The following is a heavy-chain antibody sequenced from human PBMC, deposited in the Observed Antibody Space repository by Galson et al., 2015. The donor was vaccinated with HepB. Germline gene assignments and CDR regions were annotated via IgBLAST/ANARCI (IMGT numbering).Heavy chain of an antibody. CDR2: VSPHNGDT. V-gene: IGHV1-18*01. CDR1: GYTFDTYS. CDR3: ARGGIVGPTQTPFDY. D-gene: IGHD1-26*01. Sequence: SVKVSCKASGYTFDTYSITWVRQAPGQGLEWVGRVSPHNGDTIHAQKLQGRVTVTTDTSTSTAYMELRSLRSDDTAVYFCARGGIVGPTQTPFDYWGQGTLVTVSS. J-gene: IGHJ4*02.